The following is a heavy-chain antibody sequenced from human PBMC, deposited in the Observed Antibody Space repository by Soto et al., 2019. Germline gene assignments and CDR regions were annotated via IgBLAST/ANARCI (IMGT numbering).Heavy chain of an antibody. J-gene: IGHJ4*02. CDR2: IYWDDDK. Sequence: VSGPTLVNPTQTLTLTCTFSGFSLSTSGVGVGWIRQPPGKALEWLALIYWDDDKRYSPSLKSRLTITKDTSKNQVVLTMTNMDLVDTATYYCVHRRLRYSSSKNYRGFGYPYYWGQGTLVTVSS. D-gene: IGHD6-13*01. CDR3: VHRRLRYSSSKNYRGFGYPYY. V-gene: IGHV2-5*02. CDR1: GFSLSTSGVG.